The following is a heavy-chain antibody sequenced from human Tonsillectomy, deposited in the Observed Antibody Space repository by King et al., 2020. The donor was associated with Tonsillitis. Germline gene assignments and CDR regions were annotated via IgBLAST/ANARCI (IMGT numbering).Heavy chain of an antibody. J-gene: IGHJ4*02. CDR1: GFSLSDARMG. V-gene: IGHV2-26*01. CDR3: ARIRGLGLFDY. D-gene: IGHD3/OR15-3a*01. CDR2: IFSDDKE. Sequence: ITLKESGPVLVKPTETLTLTCTVSGFSLSDARMGVAWIRQPPGKALEWLAHIFSDDKEFYATTLRNRLTISQDTSASQVVLTLTNVDPVDTATYFCARIRGLGLFDYWGQGTPVTVSS.